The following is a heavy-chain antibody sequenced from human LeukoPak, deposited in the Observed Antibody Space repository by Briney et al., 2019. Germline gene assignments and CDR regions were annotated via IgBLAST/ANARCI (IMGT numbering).Heavy chain of an antibody. V-gene: IGHV4-61*01. J-gene: IGHJ4*02. CDR1: GGSVSNGNFY. CDR2: VYYTGSA. CDR3: ARSQNYYGSGDY. D-gene: IGHD3-10*01. Sequence: SETLSLTCTVSGGSVSNGNFYWSWLRQPPGKPPEWIGYVYYTGSAYYNPSLEGRVTISVDTSKNQFSVRLSSVTAADTAMYYCARSQNYYGSGDYWSQGTLVTVSS.